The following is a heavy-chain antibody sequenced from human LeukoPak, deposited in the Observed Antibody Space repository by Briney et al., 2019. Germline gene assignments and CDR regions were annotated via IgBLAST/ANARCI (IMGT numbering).Heavy chain of an antibody. CDR3: ATRKCSISACRASSYRCMDD. CDR2: IKEDGGEA. D-gene: IGHD2-2*01. CDR1: GFTFSSYG. Sequence: GGSLRLSCAASGFTFSSYGMHWVRQAPGKGLEWVANIKEDGGEAYYVGSVKGRFTVSRDNAKNSLYLQMNSLRVEDTAIYYCATRKCSISACRASSYRCMDDWGKGTTVTVSS. V-gene: IGHV3-7*01. J-gene: IGHJ6*03.